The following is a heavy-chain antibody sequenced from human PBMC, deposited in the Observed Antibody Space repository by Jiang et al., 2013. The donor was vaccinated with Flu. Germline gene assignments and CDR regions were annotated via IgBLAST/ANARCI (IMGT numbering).Heavy chain of an antibody. J-gene: IGHJ6*02. CDR3: ARAWYSSGWFWDYYYGMDV. CDR1: GYTFTSYG. V-gene: IGHV1-18*04. Sequence: KASGYTFTSYGISWVRQAPGQGLEWMGWISAYNGNTNYAQKLQGRVTMTTDTSTSTAYMELRSLRSDDTAVYYCARAWYSSGWFWDYYYGMDVWGQGTTVTVSS. CDR2: ISAYNGNT. D-gene: IGHD6-19*01.